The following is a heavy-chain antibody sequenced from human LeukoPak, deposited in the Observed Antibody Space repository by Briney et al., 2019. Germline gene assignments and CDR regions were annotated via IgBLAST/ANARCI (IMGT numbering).Heavy chain of an antibody. V-gene: IGHV3-74*01. D-gene: IGHD6-19*01. Sequence: GGALRLSCAASGFTLSSFLMHWVRQAPGKGLVWVSRINTDGSRTTYADSVKGRFTISRDNAKNKLYLQMDSLRAEDTAVYYCARDRDLYSSGWFDSWGQGTLVTVSS. CDR3: ARDRDLYSSGWFDS. J-gene: IGHJ5*01. CDR2: INTDGSRT. CDR1: GFTLSSFL.